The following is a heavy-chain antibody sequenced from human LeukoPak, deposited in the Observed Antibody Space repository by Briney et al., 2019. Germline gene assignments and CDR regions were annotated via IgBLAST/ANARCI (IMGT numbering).Heavy chain of an antibody. CDR2: IYYSGST. D-gene: IGHD4-17*01. CDR3: ARDSRRGDYGDYWRYFDY. J-gene: IGHJ4*02. CDR1: GGSISSYY. Sequence: SETLSLTCTVSGGSISSYYWSWIRRPPGKGLEGIGYIYYSGSTNYSPSLKSRVTISVDTSKNQFSLMLSSMTAADTAVYYCARDSRRGDYGDYWRYFDYWGQGTLVTVSS. V-gene: IGHV4-59*13.